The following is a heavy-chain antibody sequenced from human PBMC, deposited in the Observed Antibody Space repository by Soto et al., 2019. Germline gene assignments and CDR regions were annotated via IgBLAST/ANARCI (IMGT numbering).Heavy chain of an antibody. D-gene: IGHD1-26*01. V-gene: IGHV4-39*01. CDR3: ARTPVEVGATCFDY. CDR2: IYYSGST. Sequence: SETLSLTCTVSGGSISSSSYYRGWIRQPPGKGLEWIGSIYYSGSTYYNPSLKSRVTISVDTSKNQFSLKLSSVTAADTAVYYCARTPVEVGATCFDYWGQGALVT. J-gene: IGHJ4*02. CDR1: GGSISSSSYY.